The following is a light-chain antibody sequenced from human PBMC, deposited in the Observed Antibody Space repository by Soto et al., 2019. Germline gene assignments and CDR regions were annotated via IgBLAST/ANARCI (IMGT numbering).Light chain of an antibody. J-gene: IGLJ2*01. CDR2: RNN. V-gene: IGLV1-47*01. Sequence: QSVLTQPPSASGTPGQRVTISCSGSSSNIGSNFISWYQQLPGTAPKLLIYRNNERPSGVPDRFSGSKSGTSASLAISGLRSEDEADYHCAAWDDSLSGVVFGGGTKLTVL. CDR3: AAWDDSLSGVV. CDR1: SSNIGSNF.